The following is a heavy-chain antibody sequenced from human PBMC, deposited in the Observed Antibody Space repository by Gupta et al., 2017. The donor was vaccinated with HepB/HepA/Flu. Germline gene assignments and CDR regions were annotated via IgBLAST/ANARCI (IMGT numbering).Heavy chain of an antibody. Sequence: QLQLQESGPGLVKPSETLSLTCTVSGGSISSSSYYWGWIRQPPGKGLEWIGSIYYSGSTYYNPSLKSRVTISVDTSKNQFSLKLSSVTAADTAVYYCARLVKVTIFGVVTQEYYFDYWGQGTLVTVSS. V-gene: IGHV4-39*01. D-gene: IGHD3-3*01. CDR3: ARLVKVTIFGVVTQEYYFDY. CDR1: GGSISSSSYY. CDR2: IYYSGST. J-gene: IGHJ4*02.